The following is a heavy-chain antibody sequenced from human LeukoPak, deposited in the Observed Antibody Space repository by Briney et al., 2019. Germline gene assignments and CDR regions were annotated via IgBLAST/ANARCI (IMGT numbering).Heavy chain of an antibody. D-gene: IGHD2-2*01. V-gene: IGHV3-30-3*01. Sequence: PGGSLRLSCAASGFTFSSCAMHWVRQAPGKGLEWVAVISYDGSNKYYADSVKGRFTISRDNSKNTLYLQMNSLRAEDTAVYYCAREGSYCSSTSCYYTPHDYYYYGMDVWGQGTTVTVSS. CDR3: AREGSYCSSTSCYYTPHDYYYYGMDV. CDR1: GFTFSSCA. J-gene: IGHJ6*02. CDR2: ISYDGSNK.